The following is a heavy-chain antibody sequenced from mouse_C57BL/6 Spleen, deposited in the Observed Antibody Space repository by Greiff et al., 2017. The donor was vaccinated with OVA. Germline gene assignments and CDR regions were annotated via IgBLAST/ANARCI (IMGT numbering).Heavy chain of an antibody. CDR1: GYAFTNYL. CDR3: ARRWLLPRDYAMDY. CDR2: INPGSGGT. J-gene: IGHJ4*01. D-gene: IGHD1-1*01. V-gene: IGHV1-54*01. Sequence: VQLQESGAELVRPGTSVKVSCKASGYAFTNYLIEWVKQRPGQGLEWIGVINPGSGGTNYNEKFKGKATLTADKSSSTAYMQLSSLTSEDSAVYFCARRWLLPRDYAMDYWGQGTSVTVSS.